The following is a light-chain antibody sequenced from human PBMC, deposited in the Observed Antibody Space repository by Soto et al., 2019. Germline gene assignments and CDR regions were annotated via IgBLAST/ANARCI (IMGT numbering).Light chain of an antibody. Sequence: EIVLTQSPATLSLSPGERATLSCRASQCVNNNLVWCHQKPGQHPRLLLLAASSSAAAVPAGFRGGGSGTKVIPAISSLQPDDFAVFYCHQHNGWPRGTFGRGTKVDIK. J-gene: IGKJ3*01. CDR3: HQHNGWPRGT. V-gene: IGKV3-15*01. CDR1: QCVNNN. CDR2: AAS.